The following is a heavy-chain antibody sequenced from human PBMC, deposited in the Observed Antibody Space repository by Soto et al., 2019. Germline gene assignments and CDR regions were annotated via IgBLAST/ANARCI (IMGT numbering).Heavy chain of an antibody. J-gene: IGHJ4*02. CDR1: GFGFSSYA. V-gene: IGHV3-23*01. CDR2: ITPGGGTT. D-gene: IGHD3-16*01. CDR3: AKDRGGEFTSSRYFDY. Sequence: EMQLLVSGGGLAQPGGSLRLSCAASGFGFSSYAMSWVRQAPGKGLEWVSGITPGGGTTNYADSVKGRFTISRDNSNNTLCLETNSLRVEDTAIYYCAKDRGGEFTSSRYFDYWGQGTLVTVSS.